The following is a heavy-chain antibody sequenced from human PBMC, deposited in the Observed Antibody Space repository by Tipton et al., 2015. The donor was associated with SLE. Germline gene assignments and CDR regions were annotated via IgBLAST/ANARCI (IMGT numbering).Heavy chain of an antibody. J-gene: IGHJ6*03. CDR3: ARARSEDDFWRDYVYYYFYMDV. D-gene: IGHD3-3*01. CDR2: IYHSGNT. Sequence: LRLSCTVSGASLSSFFWAWIRQSPGKGLEWIGSIYHSGNTYYNPSLQSRVTISQDTSKNLFSLKLTSVTAADTAVYFCARARSEDDFWRDYVYYYFYMDVWGRGTTVTVS. V-gene: IGHV4-39*07. CDR1: GASLSSFF.